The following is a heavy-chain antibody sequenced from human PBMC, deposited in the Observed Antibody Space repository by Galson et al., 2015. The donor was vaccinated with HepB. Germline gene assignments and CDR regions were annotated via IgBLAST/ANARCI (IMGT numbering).Heavy chain of an antibody. D-gene: IGHD3-10*01. CDR1: EFTFSNHG. V-gene: IGHV3-30*18. CDR2: ISSAGTRK. Sequence: SLRLSCAASEFTFSNHGMHWVRQTPGKGLEWVALISSAGTRKYFADSVKGRFTISRDNSKNTLYLQMNSLRSEDTAVYYCAKASGPDYYMDVWGKGTTVTVSS. CDR3: AKASGPDYYMDV. J-gene: IGHJ6*03.